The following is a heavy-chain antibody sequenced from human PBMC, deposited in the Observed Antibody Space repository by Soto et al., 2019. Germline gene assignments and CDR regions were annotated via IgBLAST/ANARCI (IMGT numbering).Heavy chain of an antibody. V-gene: IGHV4-30-4*01. CDR2: IYYSGST. D-gene: IGHD6-6*01. CDR1: GGSISSGDHF. J-gene: IGHJ4*02. CDR3: ARGTLYSSCDY. Sequence: PSETLSLTCTVSGGSISSGDHFWSWIRQPPGKGLEWIGFIYYSGSTYYNPSLKSRVSISVDTSKNEFSLKLSSVTAADTAVYYCARGTLYSSCDYWGQGTLVTVSS.